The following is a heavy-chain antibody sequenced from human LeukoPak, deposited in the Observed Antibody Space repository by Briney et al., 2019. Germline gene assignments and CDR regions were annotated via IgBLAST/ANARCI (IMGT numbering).Heavy chain of an antibody. J-gene: IGHJ6*04. V-gene: IGHV1-3*01. CDR1: GYTFTSYA. CDR3: ARVYGSGSYDYYYGMDV. D-gene: IGHD3-10*01. CDR2: INAGNGNT. Sequence: GASVKVSCKASGYTFTSYAMHWVRQAPGQRLEWMGWINAGNGNTKYSQKFRGRVTITRDTSASTAYMELSSLRSEDTAVYYCARVYGSGSYDYYYGMDVWGKGTTVTVSS.